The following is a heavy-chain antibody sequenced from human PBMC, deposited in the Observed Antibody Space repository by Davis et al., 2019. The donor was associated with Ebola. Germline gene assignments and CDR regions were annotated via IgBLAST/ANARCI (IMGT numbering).Heavy chain of an antibody. D-gene: IGHD3-16*01. V-gene: IGHV3-21*01. CDR2: ISSSSSYI. CDR1: GFTFSSYW. Sequence: GESLKISCAASGFTFSSYWMSWVRQAPGKGLEWVSSISSSSSYIYYADSVKGRFTISRDNAKNSLYLQMNSLRAEDTAVYYCAIGRGIFDYWGQGTLVTVSS. CDR3: AIGRGIFDY. J-gene: IGHJ4*02.